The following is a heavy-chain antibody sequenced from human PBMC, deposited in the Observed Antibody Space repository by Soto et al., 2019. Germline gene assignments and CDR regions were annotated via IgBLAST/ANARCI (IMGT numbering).Heavy chain of an antibody. CDR1: GGTFSSYA. CDR3: ARSSYSSSWNRLYYYYYGLAV. J-gene: IGHJ6*02. D-gene: IGHD6-13*01. CDR2: IIPIFGTA. Sequence: GASVKVSCKASGGTFSSYAISWVRQAPGQGLEWMGGIIPIFGTANYAQKFQGRVTITADESTSTAYMELSSLRSEDTAVYYCARSSYSSSWNRLYYYYYGLAVWGQGTTVTVSS. V-gene: IGHV1-69*13.